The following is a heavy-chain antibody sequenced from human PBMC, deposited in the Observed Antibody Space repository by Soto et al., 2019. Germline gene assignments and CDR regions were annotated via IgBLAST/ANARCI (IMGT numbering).Heavy chain of an antibody. V-gene: IGHV4-34*01. CDR1: GGSFSGYY. J-gene: IGHJ4*02. D-gene: IGHD4-4*01. CDR2: INHSGST. Sequence: QVQLQQWGAGLLKPSETLSLTCAVYGGSFSGYYWSWIRQPPGKGLEWIGEINHSGSTNYSPSLKSRVTISVDTSKNQFSLKLSSVTAADTAVYYCARGGDYSNYVAYWGQGTLVTVSS. CDR3: ARGGDYSNYVAY.